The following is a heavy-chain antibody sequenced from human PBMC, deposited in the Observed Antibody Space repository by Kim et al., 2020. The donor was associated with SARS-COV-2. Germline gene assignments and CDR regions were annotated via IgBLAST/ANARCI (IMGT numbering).Heavy chain of an antibody. CDR3: ARAPSSVEMATIEALDAFDI. V-gene: IGHV1-69*13. CDR1: GGTFSSYA. Sequence: SVKVSCKASGGTFSSYAISWVRQAPGQGLEWMGGIIPIFGTANYAQKFQGRVTITADESTSTAYMELSSLRSEDTAVYYCARAPSSVEMATIEALDAFDIWGQGTMVTVSS. CDR2: IIPIFGTA. J-gene: IGHJ3*02. D-gene: IGHD5-12*01.